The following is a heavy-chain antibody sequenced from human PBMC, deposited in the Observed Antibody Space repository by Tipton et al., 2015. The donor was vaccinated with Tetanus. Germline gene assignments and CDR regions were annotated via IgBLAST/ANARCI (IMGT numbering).Heavy chain of an antibody. V-gene: IGHV4-30-2*01. CDR3: ARVACCSTSCYSHYFDY. J-gene: IGHJ4*02. CDR1: GASISSIYS. D-gene: IGHD2-2*01. Sequence: TLSLTCAVSGASISSIYSWSWIRQPPGKGLEWIGYVFRSGSADYNPSLKSRVNISLDRSENQISLMLTSVTAADTAVYYCARVACCSTSCYSHYFDYWGPGSLVTVSS. CDR2: VFRSGSA.